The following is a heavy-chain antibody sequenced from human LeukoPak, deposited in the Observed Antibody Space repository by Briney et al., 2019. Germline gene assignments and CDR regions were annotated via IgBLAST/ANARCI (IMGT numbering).Heavy chain of an antibody. J-gene: IGHJ4*02. D-gene: IGHD1-26*01. Sequence: GGSLRLSCAVSGFSFSDHNMNWVRQAPGKGLEWVSAISGSGGSTYYADSVKGRFTISRDNSKNTLYLQMNSLRAEDTAVYYCAKGGGSYYRPAPTQNWGQGTLVTVSS. CDR3: AKGGGSYYRPAPTQN. V-gene: IGHV3-23*01. CDR2: ISGSGGST. CDR1: GFSFSDHN.